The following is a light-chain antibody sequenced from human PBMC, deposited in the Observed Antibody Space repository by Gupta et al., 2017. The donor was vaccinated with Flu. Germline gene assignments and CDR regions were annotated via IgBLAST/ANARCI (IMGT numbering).Light chain of an antibody. V-gene: IGLV2-11*03. CDR2: DVN. J-gene: IGLJ1*01. CDR3: CSYAGSHTYV. Sequence: SVAISCTGTHSDVGDFNYVFWDQQHPDKALKVMIYDVNKRTSGVPDRFSGSKSGNTASLTISGRQEEEEADYYCCSYAGSHTYVFGTGTKVTVL. CDR1: HSDVGDFNY.